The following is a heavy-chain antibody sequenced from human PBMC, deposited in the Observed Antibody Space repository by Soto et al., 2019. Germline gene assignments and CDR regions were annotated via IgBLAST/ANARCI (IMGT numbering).Heavy chain of an antibody. CDR3: AKDRIVYGGNSGWFDP. J-gene: IGHJ5*02. V-gene: IGHV3-73*01. D-gene: IGHD4-17*01. Sequence: PGGSLRLSCAASGFTFSGSAMHWVRQASGKGLEWVGRIRSKANSYATAYAASAKGRFTISRDNSKNTLYLQMNSLRAEDTAVYYCAKDRIVYGGNSGWFDPWGQGT. CDR2: IRSKANSYAT. CDR1: GFTFSGSA.